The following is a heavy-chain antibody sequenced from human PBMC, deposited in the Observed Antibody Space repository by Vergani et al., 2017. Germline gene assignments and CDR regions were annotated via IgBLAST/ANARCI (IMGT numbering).Heavy chain of an antibody. J-gene: IGHJ4*02. Sequence: QVQLVQSGAEVKKPGSSVKVSCKASGGTFSSYAISWVRQAPGQGLEWMGGIIPIFGTANYAQQFQGRVTITADESTSTAYMELSSLRSEDTAVYYCASSNRYYYGSGSYATVPTYFDYWGQGTLVTVSS. CDR2: IIPIFGTA. V-gene: IGHV1-69*01. CDR3: ASSNRYYYGSGSYATVPTYFDY. CDR1: GGTFSSYA. D-gene: IGHD3-10*01.